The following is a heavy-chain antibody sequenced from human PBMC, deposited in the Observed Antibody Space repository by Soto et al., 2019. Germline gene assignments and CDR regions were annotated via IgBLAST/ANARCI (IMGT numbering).Heavy chain of an antibody. V-gene: IGHV4-61*01. CDR1: GGSVSSDSCF. D-gene: IGHD2-2*01. Sequence: QVQLQESGPGLVKPSETLSLTCTVSGGSVSSDSCFWSWIRQPPGKGLEWIGYIYYSGSANYNPSLKSRVTISIDTSENQFSLKLYSVTAADTAVYYCARQFDCSSTSFFPRDWFDPWGKGTLVTVSS. J-gene: IGHJ5*02. CDR3: ARQFDCSSTSFFPRDWFDP. CDR2: IYYSGSA.